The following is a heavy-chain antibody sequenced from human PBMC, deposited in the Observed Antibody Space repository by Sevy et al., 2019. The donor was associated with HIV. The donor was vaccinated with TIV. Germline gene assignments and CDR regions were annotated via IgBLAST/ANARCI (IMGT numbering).Heavy chain of an antibody. CDR1: GFSFSRYG. CDR3: ARDSFYYSHRDSYRLKDCFDY. V-gene: IGHV3-33*01. J-gene: IGHJ4*02. Sequence: GGSLRLSCGASGFSFSRYGMHWVRQAPGKGLEWVAVIWHDGNYKYYADSVKGRFTISRVNSKNTLYLQMNSLRGDDSAVYFCARDSFYYSHRDSYRLKDCFDYWGQGTQVTVSS. D-gene: IGHD3-22*01. CDR2: IWHDGNYK.